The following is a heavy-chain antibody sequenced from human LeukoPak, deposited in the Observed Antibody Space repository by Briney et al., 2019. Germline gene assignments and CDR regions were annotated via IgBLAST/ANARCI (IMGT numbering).Heavy chain of an antibody. V-gene: IGHV3-23*01. CDR3: AKFEGHPWGTYHHDY. CDR2: IFGGGAGS. CDR1: GFIFSDYA. Sequence: GGSLRLSCAASGFIFSDYAMGWVRQAPGNGLEWVSAIFGGGAGSYSAASVKGRFTISRDNSKNTLYLQMTSLRADDTAVYYCAKFEGHPWGTYHHDYWGQGTLVTVSS. D-gene: IGHD3-16*01. J-gene: IGHJ4*02.